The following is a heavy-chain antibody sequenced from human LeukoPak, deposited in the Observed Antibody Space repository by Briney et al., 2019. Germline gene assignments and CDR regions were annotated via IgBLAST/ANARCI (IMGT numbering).Heavy chain of an antibody. D-gene: IGHD4-17*01. V-gene: IGHV1-24*01. J-gene: IGHJ2*01. Sequence: ASVKVSCKVSGYTLTELSMHWVRQAPGKGLEWMGGFDPEDGETIYAQKFQGRVTMTEDTSTDTAYMELSSLRSEDTAVYYCATPPPKLKHYGDYYWYSDLWGRGTLVTVSS. CDR1: GYTLTELS. CDR2: FDPEDGET. CDR3: ATPPPKLKHYGDYYWYSDL.